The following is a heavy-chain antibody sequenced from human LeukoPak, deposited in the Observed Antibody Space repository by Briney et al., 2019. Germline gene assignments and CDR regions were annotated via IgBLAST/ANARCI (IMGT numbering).Heavy chain of an antibody. Sequence: SETLSLTCAVYGGSLSSYSWSWIRQPPGKGLEWIGEISHGGSTNYNPSLKSRVTISVDTSKNQFSLKLRSVTAADTAVYYCARHVTISGPYDASDIWGQGTMVTVSP. CDR3: ARHVTISGPYDASDI. V-gene: IGHV4-34*01. J-gene: IGHJ3*02. D-gene: IGHD5-24*01. CDR1: GGSLSSYS. CDR2: ISHGGST.